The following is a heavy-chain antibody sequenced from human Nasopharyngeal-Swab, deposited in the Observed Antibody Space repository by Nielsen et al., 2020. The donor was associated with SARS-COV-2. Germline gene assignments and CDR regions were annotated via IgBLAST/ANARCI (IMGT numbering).Heavy chain of an antibody. V-gene: IGHV3-21*01. Sequence: GGSLRLPCAGSGFTFNTYSMIWVRQVPGEGLEWVSSISGSGSYVYYADSVKGRFTISKDSAKNSLYLQMNSLRADDTAVYFCARIAGRGSIYYYYMDVWGTGTTVTVSS. CDR3: ARIAGRGSIYYYYMDV. CDR1: GFTFNTYS. CDR2: ISGSGSYV. J-gene: IGHJ6*03. D-gene: IGHD1-26*01.